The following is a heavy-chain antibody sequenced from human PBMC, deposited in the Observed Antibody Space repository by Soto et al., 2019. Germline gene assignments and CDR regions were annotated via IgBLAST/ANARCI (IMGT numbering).Heavy chain of an antibody. V-gene: IGHV1-69*13. Sequence: SVKVSCKASGGTFSSYAMNWVRQAPGQGLEWMGGIIPMFGTADYAQKFQGRVTITADESTSTAYMELSSLRSEDTAVYYCARPVLMDTGMRYYYGMDVWGQGTTVTVS. CDR3: ARPVLMDTGMRYYYGMDV. D-gene: IGHD5-18*01. J-gene: IGHJ6*02. CDR1: GGTFSSYA. CDR2: IIPMFGTA.